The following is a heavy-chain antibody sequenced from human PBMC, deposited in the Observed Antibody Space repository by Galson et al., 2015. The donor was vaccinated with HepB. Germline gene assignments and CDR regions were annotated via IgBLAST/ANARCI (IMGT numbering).Heavy chain of an antibody. Sequence: ETLSLTCTVSGGSISSYYWSWIRQPPGKGLEWIGYIYYSGSTNYNPSLKSRVTISVDTSKNQFSLKLSSVTAADTAVYYCARGSYDFWSGYYYNWFDPWGQGTLVTVSS. CDR2: IYYSGST. D-gene: IGHD3-3*01. V-gene: IGHV4-59*01. J-gene: IGHJ5*02. CDR3: ARGSYDFWSGYYYNWFDP. CDR1: GGSISSYY.